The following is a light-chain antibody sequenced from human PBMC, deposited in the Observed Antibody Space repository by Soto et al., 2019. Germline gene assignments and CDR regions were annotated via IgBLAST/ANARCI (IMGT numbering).Light chain of an antibody. CDR1: SSNIGAGYD. CDR3: HSYASSMSGVV. CDR2: GNR. V-gene: IGLV1-40*01. Sequence: QAVLTQPPSVSGAPGPWVTISCTGSSSNIGAGYDVHWYRQLPGTAPKILIYGNRSRPSGVAVRFSCSKSGTAAYLAITGLQAEDEADYYCHSYASSMSGVVFGGGTKLTVL. J-gene: IGLJ2*01.